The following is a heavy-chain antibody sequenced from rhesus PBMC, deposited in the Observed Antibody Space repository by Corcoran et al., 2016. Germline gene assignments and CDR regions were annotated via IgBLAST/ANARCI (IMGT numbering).Heavy chain of an antibody. V-gene: IGHV4-99*01. D-gene: IGHD4-23*01. CDR1: GYSISSGYY. CDR2: IRGGTGST. CDR3: ARHSDTVTTFGLDS. J-gene: IGHJ6*01. Sequence: QVQLQESGPGLVKPSETLSLTCAVSGYSISSGYYWGWIRHAPGKGLEYIGYIRGGTGSTYYNPSLKSRVTISKDSSKNQFSLKLTSVTAADTAFYFCARHSDTVTTFGLDSWGQGVVVTVSS.